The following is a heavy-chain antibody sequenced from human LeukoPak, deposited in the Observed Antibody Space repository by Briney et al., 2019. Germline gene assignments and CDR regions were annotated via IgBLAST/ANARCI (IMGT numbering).Heavy chain of an antibody. J-gene: IGHJ4*02. CDR1: GYTFTSYG. CDR3: ARMVLWDFWSGYNWYYFDY. CDR2: ISAYNGNT. D-gene: IGHD3-3*01. Sequence: GASVKVSCKASGYTFTSYGISWVRQAPGQGLEWMGWISAYNGNTNYAQKLQGRVTMTTDTSTSTAYMELRSLRSDDTAVYYCARMVLWDFWSGYNWYYFDYWGQGTLVTVSS. V-gene: IGHV1-18*01.